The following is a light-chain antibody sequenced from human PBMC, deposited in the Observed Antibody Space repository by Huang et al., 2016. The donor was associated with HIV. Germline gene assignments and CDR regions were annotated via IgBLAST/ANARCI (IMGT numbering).Light chain of an antibody. J-gene: IGKJ2*01. CDR3: QQYNNWPYT. V-gene: IGKV3-15*01. Sequence: EIVMTQSPATLSVSPGERATLSCRASQSVSRNLAWDQQKPGQAPRLLIYGTSTRATGIPARFSGSGSGTEFTLTISSLQSEDFAVYYCQQYNNWPYTFGQGTKLEIK. CDR1: QSVSRN. CDR2: GTS.